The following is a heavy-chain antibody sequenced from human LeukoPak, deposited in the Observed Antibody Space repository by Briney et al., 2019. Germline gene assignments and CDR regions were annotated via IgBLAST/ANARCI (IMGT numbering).Heavy chain of an antibody. Sequence: SETLSLTCTVSGGSISSYYWSWIRQPPGKGLEWMGYFYYSGSTNYNPSLKSRVTISVDTSKNQFSLKLSSVTAADTAVYYCARARIVVAGIWGQESPHAFDIWGQGTMVTVSS. D-gene: IGHD6-19*01. CDR1: GGSISSYY. CDR2: FYYSGST. CDR3: ARARIVVAGIWGQESPHAFDI. V-gene: IGHV4-59*01. J-gene: IGHJ3*02.